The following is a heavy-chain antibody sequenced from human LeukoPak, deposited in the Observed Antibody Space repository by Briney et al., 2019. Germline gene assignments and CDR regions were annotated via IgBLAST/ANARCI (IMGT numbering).Heavy chain of an antibody. V-gene: IGHV3-30-3*01. Sequence: YDGSNKYSAASLTSRFTISRDNSTTTLYLQMNSLRPEDTAVYYCAVLYGDYVGNYYSGMDVWGQGTPVTVSS. J-gene: IGHJ6*02. CDR3: AVLYGDYVGNYYSGMDV. D-gene: IGHD4-17*01. CDR2: YDGSNK.